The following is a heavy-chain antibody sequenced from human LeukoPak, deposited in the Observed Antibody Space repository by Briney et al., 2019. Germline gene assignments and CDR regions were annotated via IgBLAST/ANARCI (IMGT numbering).Heavy chain of an antibody. CDR1: GFIFGSYG. Sequence: GGSLRLSCAASGFIFGSYGMHWVRQAPGKGLEWVALIWYDGTNEYYTDSVKGRFTISRANSKNTLYLQMNSLRAEDTAVYYCARVPYCSGGRCSSWIDHWGQGTLVTVSS. V-gene: IGHV3-33*01. J-gene: IGHJ4*02. CDR3: ARVPYCSGGRCSSWIDH. D-gene: IGHD2-15*01. CDR2: IWYDGTNE.